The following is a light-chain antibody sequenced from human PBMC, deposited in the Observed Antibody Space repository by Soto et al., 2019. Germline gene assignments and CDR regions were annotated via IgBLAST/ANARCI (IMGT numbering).Light chain of an antibody. CDR2: EVT. CDR1: SSDVGAYNY. Sequence: QSALTQPPSASGSPGQSVAISCTGTSSDVGAYNYVSWYQQYPGKAPKLIIYEVTKRPSGVPDRFSGCKSGNTASLTVSGLQAEDEGDYFCSSYAGTNSVLFGGGTQLTVL. CDR3: SSYAGTNSVL. V-gene: IGLV2-8*01. J-gene: IGLJ7*01.